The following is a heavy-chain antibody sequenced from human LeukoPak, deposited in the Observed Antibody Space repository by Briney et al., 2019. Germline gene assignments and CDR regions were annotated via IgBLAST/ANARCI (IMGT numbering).Heavy chain of an antibody. CDR2: IIPIFGTA. D-gene: IGHD2-21*02. CDR3: ATPAYCGGDCYLDSDAFDI. J-gene: IGHJ3*02. CDR1: GGTFSSYA. V-gene: IGHV1-69*05. Sequence: ASVKVPCKASGGTFSSYAISWVRQAPGQGLEWMGGIIPIFGTANYAQKFQGRVTITTDESTSTAYMELSSLRSEDTAVYYCATPAYCGGDCYLDSDAFDIWGQGTMVTVSS.